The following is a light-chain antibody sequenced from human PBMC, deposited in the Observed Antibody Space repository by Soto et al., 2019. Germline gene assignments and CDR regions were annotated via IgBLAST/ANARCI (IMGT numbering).Light chain of an antibody. CDR2: KGS. J-gene: IGKJ1*01. CDR3: QQYSSYPWT. V-gene: IGKV1-5*03. CDR1: QSISSY. Sequence: DIQMTQSPSTLSASVGDRVTITCRASQSISSYLAWYQQKPGKAPNLLIYKGSTLEAGVPSRFSGSGSGTEFTLTISSLQPDDFATYYCQQYSSYPWTFGQGTKVEIK.